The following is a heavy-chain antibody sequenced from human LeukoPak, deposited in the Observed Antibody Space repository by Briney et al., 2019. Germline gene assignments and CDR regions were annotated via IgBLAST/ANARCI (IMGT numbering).Heavy chain of an antibody. CDR2: IIPILGIA. J-gene: IGHJ4*02. D-gene: IGHD2-2*03. Sequence: ASVKVSCKASGGTFSSYAISWVRQAPGQGLEWMGRIIPILGIANYAQKFQGRVTITAGKSTSTAYMELSSLRSEDTAVYYCARNGDGYCSSTSCYEKPVGLSWYWGQGTLVTVSS. CDR3: ARNGDGYCSSTSCYEKPVGLSWY. V-gene: IGHV1-69*04. CDR1: GGTFSSYA.